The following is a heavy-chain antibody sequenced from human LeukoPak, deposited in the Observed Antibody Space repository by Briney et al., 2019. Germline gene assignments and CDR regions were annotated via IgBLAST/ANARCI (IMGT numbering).Heavy chain of an antibody. CDR3: ARETTRDSSGWYGFRYFDY. Sequence: SETLSLTCAVSGGSISSSNWWSWVRQPPGKGLEWIGEIYHSGSTNYNPSLKSRVTISVDKSKNQFSLKLSSVTAADTAVYYCARETTRDSSGWYGFRYFDYWGQGTLVTVSS. CDR2: IYHSGST. J-gene: IGHJ4*02. CDR1: GGSISSSNW. V-gene: IGHV4-4*02. D-gene: IGHD6-19*01.